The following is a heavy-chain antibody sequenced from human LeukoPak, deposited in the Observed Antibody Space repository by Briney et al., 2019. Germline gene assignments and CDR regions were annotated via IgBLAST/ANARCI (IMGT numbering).Heavy chain of an antibody. CDR3: ARNSRGGKTYYYYGMDV. V-gene: IGHV7-4-1*02. CDR1: GYTFTSYA. CDR2: INTNTGNP. Sequence: GASVKVSCKASGYTFTSYAMNWVRQAPGQGLEWMGWINTNTGNPTYAQGFTGRFVFSLDTSVSTAYLQISSLKAEDTAVYYCARNSRGGKTYYYYGMDVWGQGTTVTVSS. J-gene: IGHJ6*02. D-gene: IGHD4-23*01.